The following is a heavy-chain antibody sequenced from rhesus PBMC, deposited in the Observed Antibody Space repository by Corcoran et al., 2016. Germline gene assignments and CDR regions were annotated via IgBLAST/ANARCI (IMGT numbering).Heavy chain of an antibody. CDR3: VRIQYSSGKNRFVV. Sequence: QVTLKESGPALVKPTQTLTLTCTFSGFSLSTSGLGVGWIRQPPGKALEWLASIYWDEDMYYTTSLKSRLTISQYTSKNPVVLTMTNIDHVDTDTYYCVRIQYSSGKNRFVVWGAGVLVTVSS. V-gene: IGHV2S1*01. J-gene: IGHJ5-1*01. D-gene: IGHD6-31*01. CDR1: GFSLSTSGLG. CDR2: IYWDEDM.